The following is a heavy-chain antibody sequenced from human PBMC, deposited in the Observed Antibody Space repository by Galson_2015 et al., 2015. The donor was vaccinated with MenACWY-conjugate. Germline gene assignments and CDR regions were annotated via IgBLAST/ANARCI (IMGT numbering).Heavy chain of an antibody. CDR2: IRSQAYGGTP. CDR3: ARADHRFCSRTNCPFDY. CDR1: GFTFGDYL. J-gene: IGHJ4*02. V-gene: IGHV3-49*03. D-gene: IGHD2-2*01. Sequence: GFTFGDYLMSWFRPAPGTGLEWVGFIRSQAYGGTPEYAASVAGRFTVSRDDFKSIAYLQMNSLKTEDTAVYSCARADHRFCSRTNCPFDYWGQGTLVTVSS.